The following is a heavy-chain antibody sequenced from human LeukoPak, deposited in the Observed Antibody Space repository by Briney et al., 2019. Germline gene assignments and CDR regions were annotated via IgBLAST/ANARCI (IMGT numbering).Heavy chain of an antibody. CDR1: GGSFSGYY. CDR2: INHSGST. Sequence: SETLSLTCAVYGGSFSGYYWSWIRQPPGKGLEWIGEINHSGSTNYNPSLKSRVTISVDTSKNQFSLKLSSVTAADTAVYYCARHSVYSSSWYYYYGMDVWGQGTTVTVSS. D-gene: IGHD6-13*01. J-gene: IGHJ6*02. CDR3: ARHSVYSSSWYYYYGMDV. V-gene: IGHV4-34*01.